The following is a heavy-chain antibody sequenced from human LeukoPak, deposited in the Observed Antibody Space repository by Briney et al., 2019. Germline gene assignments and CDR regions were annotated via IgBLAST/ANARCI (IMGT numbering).Heavy chain of an antibody. CDR2: IKSKGDGETT. V-gene: IGHV3-15*01. D-gene: IGHD3-10*01. J-gene: IGHJ4*02. CDR1: GFTFTNAW. CDR3: TTDLGLTMIRGVIVY. Sequence: PGGSLRLSCAASGFTFTNAWMTWVRQAPGKGLEWGGRIKSKGDGETTDYAAPVKGRFSMSRDDSKATMYLQMYSLEAEVTAVYYCTTDLGLTMIRGVIVYWGQGALVTVSS.